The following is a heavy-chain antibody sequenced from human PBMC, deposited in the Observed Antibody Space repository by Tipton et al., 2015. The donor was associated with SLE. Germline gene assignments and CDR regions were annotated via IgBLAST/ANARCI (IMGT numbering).Heavy chain of an antibody. CDR1: GGSFSGYY. J-gene: IGHJ5*02. CDR2: INHSGTP. V-gene: IGHV4-34*01. D-gene: IGHD6-13*01. CDR3: ARHEIVEAGGDWFHP. Sequence: TLSLTCAVYGGSFSGYYWSWIRQPPGKGLEWIGEINHSGTPSYNPSLKRRVTMSVATSKNQFSLKVTSVTAADTAVYYCARHEIVEAGGDWFHPGGQGTLVTVSS.